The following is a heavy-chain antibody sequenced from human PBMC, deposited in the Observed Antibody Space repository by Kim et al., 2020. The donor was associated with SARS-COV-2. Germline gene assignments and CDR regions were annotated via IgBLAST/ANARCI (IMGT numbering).Heavy chain of an antibody. D-gene: IGHD3-9*01. CDR3: ARGPPYYDILTGYYAAGRAGAFDI. V-gene: IGHV4-61*02. CDR2: IYTSGST. Sequence: SETLSLTCTVSGGSISSGSYYWSWIRQPAGKGLEWIGRIYTSGSTNYNPSLKSRVTISVDTSKNQFSLKLSSVTAADTAVYYCARGPPYYDILTGYYAAGRAGAFDIWGQGTMVTVSS. J-gene: IGHJ3*02. CDR1: GGSISSGSYY.